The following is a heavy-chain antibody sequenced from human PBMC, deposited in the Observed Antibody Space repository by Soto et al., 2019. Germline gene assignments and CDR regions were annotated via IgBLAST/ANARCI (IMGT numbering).Heavy chain of an antibody. CDR1: GYTFTSYG. CDR2: ISAYNGNT. D-gene: IGHD2-2*01. J-gene: IGHJ6*02. CDR3: ARYIVVVPAAHPNYYYYYGMDV. V-gene: IGHV1-18*01. Sequence: EASVKVSCKASGYTFTSYGISWVRQAPGQGLEWMGWISAYNGNTNYAQKLQGRVTMTTDTSTSTAYMELRSLRSDDTAVYYCARYIVVVPAAHPNYYYYYGMDVWGQGTTVTVSS.